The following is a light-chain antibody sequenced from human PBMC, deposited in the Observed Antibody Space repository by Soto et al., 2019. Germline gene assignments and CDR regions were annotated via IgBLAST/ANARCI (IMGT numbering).Light chain of an antibody. CDR2: KAS. V-gene: IGKV1-5*03. CDR3: QQYNIYPMYT. CDR1: ETISTW. J-gene: IGKJ2*01. Sequence: DVQMTQSPSTLSASVGDRVTITCRASETISTWLAWYQQKPGKAPKLMIYKASTLDSGVPSRFSGSGSGTEFTLTISSLQPDDFATYYCQQYNIYPMYTFGQGTQLEIK.